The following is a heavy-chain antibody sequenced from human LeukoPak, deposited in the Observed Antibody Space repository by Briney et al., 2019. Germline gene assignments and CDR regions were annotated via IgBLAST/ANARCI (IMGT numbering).Heavy chain of an antibody. CDR3: ARDLQRPNYYDSSGYYPRITPFDI. CDR1: GYTFNTYG. D-gene: IGHD3-22*01. CDR2: ISGYNGKT. V-gene: IGHV1-18*01. J-gene: IGHJ3*02. Sequence: ASVKVSCKASGYTFNTYGITWVRQAPGQGLEWMGWISGYNGKTKYAQKLQDRVTMTTDTSTTTAYMELRSLTSDDTAVYYCARDLQRPNYYDSSGYYPRITPFDIWGQGTMVTVSS.